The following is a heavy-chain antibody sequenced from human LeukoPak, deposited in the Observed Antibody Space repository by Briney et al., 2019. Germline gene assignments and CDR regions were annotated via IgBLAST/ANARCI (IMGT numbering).Heavy chain of an antibody. CDR1: GFIVSSNY. CDR3: ARGGSYLSAFDI. D-gene: IGHD1-26*01. J-gene: IGHJ3*02. Sequence: GGSLRLSCAASGFIVSSNYMNWVRQAPGKGLEWVSVIYRDDSSYYADSVKGRFTISRDNSKNTVYLQMNSLRGEDTAVYYCARGGSYLSAFDIWGQGTMVTVSS. CDR2: IYRDDSS. V-gene: IGHV3-53*01.